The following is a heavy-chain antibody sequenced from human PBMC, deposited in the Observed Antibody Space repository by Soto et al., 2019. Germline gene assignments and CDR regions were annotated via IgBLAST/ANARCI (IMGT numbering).Heavy chain of an antibody. CDR1: GFTFSNNA. CDR3: ARASGESYPGSRVFDS. Sequence: EVQLLESGGDLVQPGGSLRLSCAASGFTFSNNAMSWVRQAPGKGLEWVSVITNTGGDTLYADSVKGRFTMSRDNSKNILYLQMNSLRAEDMAIYYCARASGESYPGSRVFDSWGQGTRVTVSS. CDR2: ITNTGGDT. V-gene: IGHV3-23*01. D-gene: IGHD3-10*01. J-gene: IGHJ4*02.